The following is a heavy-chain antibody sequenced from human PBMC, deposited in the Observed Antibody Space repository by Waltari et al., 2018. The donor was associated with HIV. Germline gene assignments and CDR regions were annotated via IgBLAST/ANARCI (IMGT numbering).Heavy chain of an antibody. CDR1: GFTFRDSY. CDR2: ISNSGDII. J-gene: IGHJ4*02. CDR3: ARDRWYYFDTSDYFYDY. D-gene: IGHD3-22*01. V-gene: IGHV3-11*01. Sequence: QVQLVESGGGLVKPGGSLRLSCAASGFTFRDSYMTWIRQAPGKGLEWISYISNSGDIIYYADSVKGRFTISRDNAKNSLYLQMNSLRAEDTAVYYCARDRWYYFDTSDYFYDYWGQGTLVTVSS.